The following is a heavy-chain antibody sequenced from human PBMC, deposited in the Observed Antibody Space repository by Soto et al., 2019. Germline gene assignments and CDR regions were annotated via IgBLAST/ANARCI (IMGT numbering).Heavy chain of an antibody. D-gene: IGHD6-19*01. CDR3: ARDMISGWFDY. J-gene: IGHJ4*02. CDR1: GYTFTSYD. CDR2: MNPNSGNT. Sequence: QVQLGQSGAEVKKPGASVKVSCKASGYTFTSYDINWVRHATGQGLEWMGWMNPNSGNTGYAQKFQGRVPMTRNTPIRTAYMERRSLRSEDTAVYYFARDMISGWFDYLGQGTRVSVSS. V-gene: IGHV1-8*01.